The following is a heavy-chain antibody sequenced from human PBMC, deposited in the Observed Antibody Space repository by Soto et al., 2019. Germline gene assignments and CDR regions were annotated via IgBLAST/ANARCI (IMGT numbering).Heavy chain of an antibody. D-gene: IGHD3-10*01. CDR1: GGTFSTSA. V-gene: IGHV1-69*06. Sequence: QVQLVQAGGEVMKPGSSVKVSCQVSGGTFSTSAINWVRQAPGQGLEWMGGTIPIAASANYAPKFQGRVTITADKSTAAVYMELSSLRSEDTAVYYCAREMDSMDWGRTIAGSGGAFEICGQGTMVTVSS. J-gene: IGHJ3*02. CDR3: AREMDSMDWGRTIAGSGGAFEI. CDR2: TIPIAASA.